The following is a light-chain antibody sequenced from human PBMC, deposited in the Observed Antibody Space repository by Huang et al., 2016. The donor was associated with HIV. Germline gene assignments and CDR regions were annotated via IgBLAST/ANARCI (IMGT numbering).Light chain of an antibody. Sequence: AIQMTQSPSSLSASVGDRVTITCRASQGITDDLAWYQQKPGKAPKLLISGASPLRGGVPAMFSGSGSGTDFTLTISSLQPEDYATYYCLQDHNYPRTFGQGTKVEI. V-gene: IGKV1-6*01. CDR1: QGITDD. CDR3: LQDHNYPRT. J-gene: IGKJ1*01. CDR2: GAS.